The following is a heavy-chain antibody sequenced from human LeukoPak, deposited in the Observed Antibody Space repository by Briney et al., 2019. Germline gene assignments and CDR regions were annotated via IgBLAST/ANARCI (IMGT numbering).Heavy chain of an antibody. CDR1: GGSISSYY. V-gene: IGHV4-59*01. Sequence: SETLSLTCTVSGGSISSYYWSWIRQPPGKGLEWIGYIYYSGSTNYNPSLNSRVTISIDTSKNQFSLKLSSVTAAGTAVYYCARSSYYYGADAFDIWGQGTMVTVSS. D-gene: IGHD3-10*01. J-gene: IGHJ3*02. CDR3: ARSSYYYGADAFDI. CDR2: IYYSGST.